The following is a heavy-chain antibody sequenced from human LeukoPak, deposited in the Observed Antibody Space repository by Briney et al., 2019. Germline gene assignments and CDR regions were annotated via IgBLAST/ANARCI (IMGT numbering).Heavy chain of an antibody. CDR1: GFTFSSYS. CDR3: ARRGITMIAIDY. D-gene: IGHD3-22*01. J-gene: IGHJ4*02. CDR2: ISSSSSYI. V-gene: IGHV3-21*01. Sequence: GGSLRLSCAASGFTFSSYSMNWVRQAPGKGLEWVSSISSSSSYIYYADSVKGRFTISRDNAKNSLYLQMNSLRAEDTAVYYCARRGITMIAIDYWGQGTLVTVSS.